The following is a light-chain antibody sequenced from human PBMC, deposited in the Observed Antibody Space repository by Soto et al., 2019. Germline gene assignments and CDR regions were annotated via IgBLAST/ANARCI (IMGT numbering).Light chain of an antibody. CDR1: SSNIGNNY. CDR2: ENN. V-gene: IGLV1-51*02. CDR3: GTWDSSLSAGDVV. Sequence: QSVLTQPPSVSAAPGQKVTISCSGSSSNIGNNYVSWYQQLPGTAPKLLIYENNKRPSGIPDRFSGSKSGTSATLGITGLQTGDEADYYGGTWDSSLSAGDVVFGGGTQLTVL. J-gene: IGLJ2*01.